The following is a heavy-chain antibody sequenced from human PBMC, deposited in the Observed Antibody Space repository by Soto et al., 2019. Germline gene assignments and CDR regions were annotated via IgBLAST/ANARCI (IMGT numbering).Heavy chain of an antibody. CDR2: INPNSGGT. V-gene: IGHV1-2*04. D-gene: IGHD3-3*01. CDR1: GYTFTGYY. J-gene: IGHJ6*03. CDR3: ARGRYDFWSGYITDYYYYYMDV. Sequence: ASVKVSCKASGYTFTGYYMHWVRQAPGQGLEWMGWINPNSGGTNYAQKFQGWVTMTRDTSISTAYMELSRLRSDDTAVYYCARGRYDFWSGYITDYYYYYMDVWGKGTTVTVSS.